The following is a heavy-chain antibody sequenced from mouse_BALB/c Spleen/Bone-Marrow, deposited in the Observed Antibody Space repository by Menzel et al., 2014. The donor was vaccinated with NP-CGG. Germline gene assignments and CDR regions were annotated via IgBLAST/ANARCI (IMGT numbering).Heavy chain of an antibody. Sequence: QVQLQQPGAELVKPGASVKMSCKASGYTFTSYNMHWVKQTPGQGLEWIGAIYPGNGDTSYNQKFKGEATLTADKSSSTAYMQLSSLTSEDSAVYYCARVRGGGMDYWGQGTSVTVSS. V-gene: IGHV1-12*01. J-gene: IGHJ4*01. CDR2: IYPGNGDT. D-gene: IGHD1-1*01. CDR1: GYTFTSYN. CDR3: ARVRGGGMDY.